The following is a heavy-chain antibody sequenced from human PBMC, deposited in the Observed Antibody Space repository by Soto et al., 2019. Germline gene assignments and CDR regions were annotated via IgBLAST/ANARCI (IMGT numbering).Heavy chain of an antibody. CDR2: INWNSGSI. J-gene: IGHJ5*02. D-gene: IGHD3-9*01. Sequence: EVQLVESGGGLVQPGGSLRLSCAATGITFEEFAIHWVRQAPGKGLEWVSGINWNSGSIGYADSVKGRFTISRDNAKNSLYLYLNSLRAEDTALYYCAKAPNLVTHWFDPWGQGTLVTVSS. CDR3: AKAPNLVTHWFDP. V-gene: IGHV3-9*01. CDR1: GITFEEFA.